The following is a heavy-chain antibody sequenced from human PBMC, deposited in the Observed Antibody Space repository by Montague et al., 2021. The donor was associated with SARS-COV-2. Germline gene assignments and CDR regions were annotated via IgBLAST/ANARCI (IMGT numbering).Heavy chain of an antibody. D-gene: IGHD3-9*01. J-gene: IGHJ3*02. CDR1: GDSVSSQSVA. CDR2: TYYRSKWDS. V-gene: IGHV6-1*01. CDR3: ASSGITLTGLDAFDI. Sequence: CAISGDSVSSQSVAWNWIRQSPSRGLEWLGRTYYRSKWDSDYAESVKXXLVITPDTSKNQVSLQLNSVIPEDTAVYFCASSGITLTGLDAFDIWGQGTMVTVSS.